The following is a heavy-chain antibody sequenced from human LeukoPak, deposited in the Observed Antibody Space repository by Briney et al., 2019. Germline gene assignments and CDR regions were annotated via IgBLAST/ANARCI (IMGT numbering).Heavy chain of an antibody. Sequence: ASVKVSCKASGGTFSSYAISWVRQAPGQGLEWMGWISAYNGNTNYAQKLQGRVTMTTDTSTSTAYMELRSLRSDDTAVYYCARDLSGSFTAMGRFDYWGQGTLVTVSS. CDR3: ARDLSGSFTAMGRFDY. CDR1: GGTFSSYA. D-gene: IGHD5-18*01. V-gene: IGHV1-18*01. J-gene: IGHJ4*02. CDR2: ISAYNGNT.